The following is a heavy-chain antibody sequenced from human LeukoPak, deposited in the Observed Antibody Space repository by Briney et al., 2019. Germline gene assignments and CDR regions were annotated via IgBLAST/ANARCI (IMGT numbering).Heavy chain of an antibody. CDR2: MNPNSGNT. Sequence: GASVKVSCKASGYTFTSYDINWVRQATGQGLEWMGWMNPNSGNTGYAQKLQGRVTMTTDTSTSTAYMELRSLRSDDTAVYYCARDGARSLDDYYYYMDVWGKGTTVTVSS. J-gene: IGHJ6*03. V-gene: IGHV1-8*02. CDR3: ARDGARSLDDYYYYMDV. CDR1: GYTFTSYD. D-gene: IGHD3/OR15-3a*01.